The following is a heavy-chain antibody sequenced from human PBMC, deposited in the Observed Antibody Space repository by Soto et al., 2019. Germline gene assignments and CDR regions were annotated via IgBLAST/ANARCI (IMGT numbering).Heavy chain of an antibody. CDR2: INTYNGNT. J-gene: IGHJ6*02. CDR3: AMVDVYVTPSPQDV. V-gene: IGHV1-18*01. Sequence: QVQLVQSGAEVKNPGASVKVSCKASGYTFTRYGIGWARQAPGQGLAWMGGINTYNGNTNYAQNVQGRVTLTTDTSTGTAYMERRSLRSNDTAIYYCAMVDVYVTPSPQDVWGQGSTVIVSS. D-gene: IGHD3-16*01. CDR1: GYTFTRYG.